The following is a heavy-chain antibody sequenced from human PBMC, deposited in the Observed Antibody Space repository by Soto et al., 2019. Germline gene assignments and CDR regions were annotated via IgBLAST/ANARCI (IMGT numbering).Heavy chain of an antibody. Sequence: QVQLQQWGAGLLKPSETLSLTCAVYGGSFSGYYWSWIRQPPGKGLEWIGEINHSGSTNYNPSLKSRVTISVDTSKNQFSLKLSSVTAADTAVYYCARGRPGIAVAAPRIYFQHWGQGTLVTVSS. J-gene: IGHJ1*01. CDR3: ARGRPGIAVAAPRIYFQH. CDR2: INHSGST. CDR1: GGSFSGYY. D-gene: IGHD6-19*01. V-gene: IGHV4-34*01.